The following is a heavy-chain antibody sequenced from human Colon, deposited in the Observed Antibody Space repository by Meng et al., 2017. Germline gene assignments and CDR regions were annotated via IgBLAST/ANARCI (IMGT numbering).Heavy chain of an antibody. CDR2: IYYSGST. Sequence: SETLSLTCTVSGGSISNYYWSWIRQPPGKGPEWIGYIYYSGSTNYNPSLKSRVTISVDTSKNQFSLKVSSVTAADTAVYYCARDKKGSSCSDCWGQGTLVTVSS. CDR1: GGSISNYY. J-gene: IGHJ4*02. D-gene: IGHD2-2*01. V-gene: IGHV4-59*01. CDR3: ARDKKGSSCSDC.